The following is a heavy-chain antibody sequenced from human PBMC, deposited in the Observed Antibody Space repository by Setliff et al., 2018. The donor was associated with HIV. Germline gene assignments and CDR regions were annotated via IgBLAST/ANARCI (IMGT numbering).Heavy chain of an antibody. Sequence: PSETLSLTCTVSGGSINSGVYYWSWIRHHPGKGLEWIGYIHYSGGIYYNPSLKSRVTISVDTSKNQFSLKLSSVTAADTAVYYCARVCPPVRYNFWSGYYPKAGYFDYWGQGALVTVSS. V-gene: IGHV4-31*03. CDR2: IHYSGGI. D-gene: IGHD3-3*01. CDR1: GGSINSGVYY. CDR3: ARVCPPVRYNFWSGYYPKAGYFDY. J-gene: IGHJ4*02.